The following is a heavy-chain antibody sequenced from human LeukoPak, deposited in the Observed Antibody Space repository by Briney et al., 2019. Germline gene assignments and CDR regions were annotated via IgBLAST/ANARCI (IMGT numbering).Heavy chain of an antibody. CDR3: AKFAQRYCSGGSCHPFDY. CDR2: ISGSGYNT. CDR1: GFTFTNHG. J-gene: IGHJ4*02. Sequence: GGTLRLSCVASGFTFTNHGMSWVRQTPGKGLEWVSTISGSGYNTYYADSVKGRFTISRDNSKNTLHLQMNSLRAEDTAAYYCAKFAQRYCSGGSCHPFDYWGQGTLVTVSS. V-gene: IGHV3-23*01. D-gene: IGHD2-15*01.